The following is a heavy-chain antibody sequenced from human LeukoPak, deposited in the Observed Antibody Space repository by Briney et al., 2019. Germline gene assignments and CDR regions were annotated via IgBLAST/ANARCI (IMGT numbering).Heavy chain of an antibody. CDR2: IYSGGST. Sequence: GESLRLSCAASGFTVSSNYMSWVRQAPGKGLEWVSVIYSGGSTYYADSVKGRFTISRDNSKKGRFTISRDNSKNTLYLQMNSLRAEDTAVYYCARGRRHGDLDYWGQGTLVTVSS. J-gene: IGHJ4*02. CDR3: ARGRRHGDLDY. D-gene: IGHD4-17*01. CDR1: GFTVSSNY. V-gene: IGHV3-66*01.